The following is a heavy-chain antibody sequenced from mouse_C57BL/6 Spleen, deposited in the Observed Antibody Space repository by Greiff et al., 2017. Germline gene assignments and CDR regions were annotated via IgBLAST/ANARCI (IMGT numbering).Heavy chain of an antibody. Sequence: VKLQQSGAELVKPGASVKISCKASGYAFSSYWMNWVKQRPGKGLEWIGQIYPGDGDTNYNGKFKGKATLTADKSSSTAYMQLSSLTSEDSAVYFCARSPYPYWYFDVWGTGTTVTVSS. V-gene: IGHV1-80*01. CDR3: ARSPYPYWYFDV. CDR2: IYPGDGDT. CDR1: GYAFSSYW. J-gene: IGHJ1*03.